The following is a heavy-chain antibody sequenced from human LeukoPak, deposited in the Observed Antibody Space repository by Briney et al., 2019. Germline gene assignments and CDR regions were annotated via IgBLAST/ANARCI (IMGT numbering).Heavy chain of an antibody. V-gene: IGHV1-8*03. J-gene: IGHJ3*02. Sequence: ASVKVSCKASGYTFTSYDINWVRQATGQGLEWMGWMNPNSGNTGYAQKFQGRATITRNTSISTAYMELSSLRSEDTAVYYCARGASGWYDAFDIWGQGTMVTVSS. D-gene: IGHD6-19*01. CDR1: GYTFTSYD. CDR3: ARGASGWYDAFDI. CDR2: MNPNSGNT.